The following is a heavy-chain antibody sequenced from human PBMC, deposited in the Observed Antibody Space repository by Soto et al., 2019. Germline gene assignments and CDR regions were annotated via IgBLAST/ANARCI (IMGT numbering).Heavy chain of an antibody. CDR2: ISYDGSKK. V-gene: IGHV3-30*03. CDR1: GFPFTTYG. Sequence: QVQLVESGGGVVQPGRSLRLSCAASGFPFTTYGMHWVREGPGKGLEWVAVISYDGSKKYYADSVKGRFTISRDNSKNMLYLQMNSLRPKDTALYYCVGGQYYFDYRGQGTLVTVSS. J-gene: IGHJ4*02. D-gene: IGHD3-10*01. CDR3: VGGQYYFDY.